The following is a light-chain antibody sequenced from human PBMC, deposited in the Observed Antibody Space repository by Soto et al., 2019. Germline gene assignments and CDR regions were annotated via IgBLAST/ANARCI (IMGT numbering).Light chain of an antibody. CDR2: DSS. V-gene: IGKV1-39*01. CDR1: QSISTY. CDR3: RQSYSNSPWT. Sequence: DIQLTQSPASLSASVGDRITITCRASQSISTYLNWYQQKPGEAPTLLVYDSSTLQSGGPSRFSGSGFGAEFTLTVSSLLPEDFAAYYCRQSYSNSPWTLGQGTKVDIK. J-gene: IGKJ1*01.